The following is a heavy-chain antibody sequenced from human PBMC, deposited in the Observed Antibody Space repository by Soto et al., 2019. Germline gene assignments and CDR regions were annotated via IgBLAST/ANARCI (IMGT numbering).Heavy chain of an antibody. CDR1: GGSFSGYY. V-gene: IGHV4-34*01. CDR3: ARGISHNYGWFDP. Sequence: QVQLQQWGAGLLKPSETLSLTCAVYGGSFSGYYWSWIHQPPGKGLEWIGEINHSGSTNYNPSLKSRVTISVDTSKNQFSLKLSSVTAADTAVYYCARGISHNYGWFDPWGQGTLVTVSS. J-gene: IGHJ5*02. D-gene: IGHD4-17*01. CDR2: INHSGST.